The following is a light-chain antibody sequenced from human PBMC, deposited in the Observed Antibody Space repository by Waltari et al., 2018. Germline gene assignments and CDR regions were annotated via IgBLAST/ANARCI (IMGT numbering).Light chain of an antibody. CDR3: QQSYNTPLT. J-gene: IGKJ4*01. V-gene: IGKV1-39*01. CDR2: AAS. CDR1: QSISTS. Sequence: DIQMTQSPSSLSASVGDRVTITCRASQSISTSSNWYQHKPGKAPNLLIYAASTLQSGVPSRFRGSGSGTGFTLTISSLQPEDFATYYCQQSYNTPLTFGGGTKVEMK.